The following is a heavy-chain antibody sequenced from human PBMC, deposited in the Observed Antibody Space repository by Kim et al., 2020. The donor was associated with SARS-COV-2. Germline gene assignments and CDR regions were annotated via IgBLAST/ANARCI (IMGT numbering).Heavy chain of an antibody. Sequence: ASVKVSCKASGYTFTTYAIHWVRQAPGQGLEWMGWINAGNGNIKYSQRFQGRVTITSATSASTAYMELSRLRSGDTAVYWCACEGSSSWYEVDYWGQGTL. CDR1: GYTFTTYA. V-gene: IGHV1-3*01. D-gene: IGHD6-13*01. CDR3: ACEGSSSWYEVDY. J-gene: IGHJ4*02. CDR2: INAGNGNI.